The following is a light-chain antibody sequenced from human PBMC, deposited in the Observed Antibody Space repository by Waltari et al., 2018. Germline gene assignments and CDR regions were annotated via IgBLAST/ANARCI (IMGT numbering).Light chain of an antibody. Sequence: DIQMTQSPSSLSASVGDRVTITCQASQDTNIYLNWYQQKPGTAPKLLIYDASSLETGVPSRFSGSGSGTHFTFTISSLQPEDVATYYSQQFELDPFTFGPGTKVEIK. CDR3: QQFELDPFT. CDR2: DAS. V-gene: IGKV1-33*01. J-gene: IGKJ3*01. CDR1: QDTNIY.